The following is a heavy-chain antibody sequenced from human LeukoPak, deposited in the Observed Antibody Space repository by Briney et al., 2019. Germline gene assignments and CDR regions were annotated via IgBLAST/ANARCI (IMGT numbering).Heavy chain of an antibody. Sequence: PSETLSLTCAVYGGSFSGYYWSWIRQPAGKGLEWIGYIYYSGSTNYNPSLKSRVTISVDTSKNQFSLKLSSVTAADTAVYYCARGNWFDPWGQGTLVTVSS. CDR1: GGSFSGYY. CDR3: ARGNWFDP. CDR2: IYYSGST. J-gene: IGHJ5*02. V-gene: IGHV4-59*01.